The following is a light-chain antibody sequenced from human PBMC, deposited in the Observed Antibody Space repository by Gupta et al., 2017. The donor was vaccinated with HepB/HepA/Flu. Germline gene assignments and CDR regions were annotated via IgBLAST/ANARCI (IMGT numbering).Light chain of an antibody. J-gene: IGLJ1*01. CDR2: EVS. Sequence: QSVVTQPASVSGSLGQSVTISWFGTSSDVGYYTLVSWYQQHPGKAPKLMIYEVSRRPSGVSDRFSGSKSGNTASLAISGLQDDDEADYFCCSRTRSSTYVFGSGTKVTVL. CDR3: CSRTRSSTYV. CDR1: SSDVGYYTL. V-gene: IGLV2-23*02.